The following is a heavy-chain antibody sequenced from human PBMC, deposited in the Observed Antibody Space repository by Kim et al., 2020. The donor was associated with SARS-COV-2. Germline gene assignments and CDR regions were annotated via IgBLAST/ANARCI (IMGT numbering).Heavy chain of an antibody. CDR3: ARGIGAVAIFDS. CDR1: GGSISTYY. Sequence: SETLSLTCTVSGGSISTYYWSLIRLLPGKGLEWIGYIYYSGRTSYNPSLKSRLTVSVDTSKNQFYLKLSSVTAADTAVYYCARGIGAVAIFDSWGQGTLVTVS. J-gene: IGHJ4*02. CDR2: IYYSGRT. D-gene: IGHD6-19*01. V-gene: IGHV4-59*01.